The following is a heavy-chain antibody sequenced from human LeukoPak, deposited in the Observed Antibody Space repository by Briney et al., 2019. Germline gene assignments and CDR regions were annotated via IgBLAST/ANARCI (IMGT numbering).Heavy chain of an antibody. Sequence: PGGSLRLSCAASGFPFSGYGMHWVRQAPGKGLEWVAFIRYDGSNKYYADSVKGRFTISRDNSKNTLYLRMNSLRAEDTAVYYCAKDPGSYVSYDAFDIWGQGTMVTVSS. D-gene: IGHD1-26*01. V-gene: IGHV3-30*02. J-gene: IGHJ3*02. CDR3: AKDPGSYVSYDAFDI. CDR1: GFPFSGYG. CDR2: IRYDGSNK.